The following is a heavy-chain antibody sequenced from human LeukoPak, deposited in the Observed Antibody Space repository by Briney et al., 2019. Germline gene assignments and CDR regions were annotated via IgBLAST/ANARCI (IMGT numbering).Heavy chain of an antibody. J-gene: IGHJ4*02. V-gene: IGHV3-30*02. Sequence: QSGGSLRLSCAASGFTFSDYGMVWVRVRQAPGKGLEWMAFIRFDGSITYYADSVRDRFTISRDNSKNTLYLHMNSLRDEDTAVYYCARGFRGWYAEGFDYWGQGTLVTVSS. CDR3: ARGFRGWYAEGFDY. CDR2: IRFDGSIT. D-gene: IGHD6-19*01. CDR1: GFTFSDYG.